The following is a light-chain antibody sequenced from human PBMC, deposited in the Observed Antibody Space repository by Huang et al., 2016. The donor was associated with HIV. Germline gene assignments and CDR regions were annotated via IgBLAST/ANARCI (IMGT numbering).Light chain of an antibody. V-gene: IGKV3-11*01. CDR3: QLRSTWPGDT. Sequence: EIVLTQSPATLSLSPGERATLSCRASQTVSSYLDWYQQKPGQAPRLRIYDASNRATGIPARFSGSGSGTDFTLTISSLEPEDFAVYYCQLRSTWPGDTFGGGTKVEIK. CDR1: QTVSSY. CDR2: DAS. J-gene: IGKJ4*01.